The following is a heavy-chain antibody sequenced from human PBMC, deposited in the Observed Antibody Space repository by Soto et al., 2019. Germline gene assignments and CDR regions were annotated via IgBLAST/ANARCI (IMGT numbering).Heavy chain of an antibody. CDR1: GYSFAGYW. J-gene: IGHJ4*02. D-gene: IGHD3-22*01. CDR3: ARQIYDSDTGPNFQYYFDS. CDR2: IDPSDSQT. V-gene: IGHV5-10-1*01. Sequence: VASLKISCKGSGYSFAGYWITWVRQKPGKGLDWVGRIDPSDSQTYYSPSFRGHVTISVTKSITTVFLQWSSLRASDTAMYYCARQIYDSDTGPNFQYYFDSWGQGTPVTVSS.